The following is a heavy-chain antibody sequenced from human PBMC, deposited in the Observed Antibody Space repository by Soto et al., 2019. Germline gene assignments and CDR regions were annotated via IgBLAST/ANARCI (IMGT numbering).Heavy chain of an antibody. V-gene: IGHV4-4*07. J-gene: IGHJ5*02. D-gene: IGHD5-18*01. CDR2: IYSDGTT. Sequence: SETLSLTCIVSGGSISGYYWSWIRQPAGRELEWIGRIYSDGTTNYNPSLKGRGTMSVDTSKKQISLKLTSVTAADTAMYYCARDRGYRSGSFGSWGQGVLVTVSS. CDR3: ARDRGYRSGSFGS. CDR1: GGSISGYY.